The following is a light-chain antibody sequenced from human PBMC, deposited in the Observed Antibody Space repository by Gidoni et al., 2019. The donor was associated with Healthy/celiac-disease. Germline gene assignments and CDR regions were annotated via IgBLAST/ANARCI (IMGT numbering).Light chain of an antibody. J-gene: IGLJ2*01. CDR3: QSYDSSNLYVV. CDR2: EDN. Sequence: NFMLNQPHSVSESPGKTVTISCTACSGSIASNYVQWYQQRPGSSPTTVIDEDNPRPSGVPDRFSGSLDSSSNSASLTISGLKTEDEADYYCQSYDSSNLYVVFGGGTTLTVL. V-gene: IGLV6-57*01. CDR1: SGSIASNY.